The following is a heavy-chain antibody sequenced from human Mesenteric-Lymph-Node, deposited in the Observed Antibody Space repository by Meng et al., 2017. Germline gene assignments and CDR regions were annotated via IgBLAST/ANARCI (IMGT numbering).Heavy chain of an antibody. CDR1: GFSFSTYW. V-gene: IGHV3-48*04. Sequence: GESLKISCAASGFSFSTYWMICVRQAPGKGLEWVSHISTTTNTIYYADSVKGRFTISRDNAKRSLFLQMNNLRAEDTAVYYCASLVVVADRNWFDPWGQGSLVTVSS. D-gene: IGHD2-15*01. J-gene: IGHJ5*02. CDR2: ISTTTNTI. CDR3: ASLVVVADRNWFDP.